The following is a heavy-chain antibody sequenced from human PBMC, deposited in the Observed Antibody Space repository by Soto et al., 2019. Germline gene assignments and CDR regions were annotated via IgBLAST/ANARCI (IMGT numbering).Heavy chain of an antibody. V-gene: IGHV3-53*01. CDR3: AKLWGYYFES. D-gene: IGHD2-21*01. J-gene: IGHJ4*02. Sequence: GSLRLSCAASGFSVNNNYMTWVRQTPGRRPEWVAVIYTRGSTHYADFATGRFTFSRDNSKNTLYLQMNSLRPEDTAVYYCAKLWGYYFESWGPGTLVTVSS. CDR1: GFSVNNNY. CDR2: IYTRGST.